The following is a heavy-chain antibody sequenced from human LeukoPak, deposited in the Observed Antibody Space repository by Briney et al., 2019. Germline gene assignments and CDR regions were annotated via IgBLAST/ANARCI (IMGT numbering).Heavy chain of an antibody. CDR3: AKDTIVVVPAAILDY. V-gene: IGHV3-30*02. Sequence: AGGSLRLSCAASGFTFSSYGMHWVRQAPGKGLERVAFIRYDGSNKYYADSVKGRFIISRDNSMNTLYLQMNSLRAEDTAVYYCAKDTIVVVPAAILDYWGQGTLVTVSS. J-gene: IGHJ4*02. CDR2: IRYDGSNK. D-gene: IGHD2-2*02. CDR1: GFTFSSYG.